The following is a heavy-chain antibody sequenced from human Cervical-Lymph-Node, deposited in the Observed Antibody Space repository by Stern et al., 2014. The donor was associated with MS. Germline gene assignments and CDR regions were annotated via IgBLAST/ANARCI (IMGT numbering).Heavy chain of an antibody. Sequence: EVQLVESGGGLVKPGGSLRLSCAASGFTFSSYSMNWVRQAPGKGLEWVSSIDSDSDYIYYADSVKGRFTVSRDNAKNSLFLQMNSLRAEDAAVYYCARGDRGPATLLFFQYGGQGTLLTVPS. CDR1: GFTFSSYS. CDR2: IDSDSDYI. CDR3: ARGDRGPATLLFFQY. V-gene: IGHV3-21*01. J-gene: IGHJ1*01. D-gene: IGHD2-15*01.